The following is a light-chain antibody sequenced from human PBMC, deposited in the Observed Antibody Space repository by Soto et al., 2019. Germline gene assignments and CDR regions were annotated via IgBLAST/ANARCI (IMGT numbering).Light chain of an antibody. CDR2: DVS. V-gene: IGKV1-5*01. J-gene: IGKJ1*01. CDR3: QQYYRYPWT. Sequence: DIQMTQSPTTLSASVGDRVTITCRASQIVSNVLAWFQQKPGKGPELLIYDVSNLQSGVPSRFSGSGSGTEFTLTIRSLQPDDFAVYYCQQYYRYPWTFGQGTKVDIK. CDR1: QIVSNV.